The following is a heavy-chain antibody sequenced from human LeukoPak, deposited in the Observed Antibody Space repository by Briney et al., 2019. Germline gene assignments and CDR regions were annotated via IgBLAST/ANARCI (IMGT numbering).Heavy chain of an antibody. CDR3: ARDRVVVVAAFDY. Sequence: GGSLRLSCAASGFTFSSYSMNWVRQAPGKGLEWVSSISSGSSYIYYADSVKGRFTISRDNAKNSLYLQMNSLRAEDTAVYYCARDRVVVVAAFDYWGQGTLVTVSS. CDR2: ISSGSSYI. J-gene: IGHJ4*02. CDR1: GFTFSSYS. V-gene: IGHV3-21*01. D-gene: IGHD2-15*01.